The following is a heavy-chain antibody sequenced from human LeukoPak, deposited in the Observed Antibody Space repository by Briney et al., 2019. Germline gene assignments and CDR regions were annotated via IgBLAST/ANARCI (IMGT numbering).Heavy chain of an antibody. D-gene: IGHD2-15*01. Sequence: GGSLRLSCAASGFTFSSYAMSWVRQAPGKGLEWVSAISGSGGSTYYADSVKGRFTISRDNSKNTLYLQMNSLRAEDTAVYYCAKAGQYCSGGSCYGWFDPWGQGTLVTVSS. CDR2: ISGSGGST. J-gene: IGHJ5*02. CDR3: AKAGQYCSGGSCYGWFDP. V-gene: IGHV3-23*01. CDR1: GFTFSSYA.